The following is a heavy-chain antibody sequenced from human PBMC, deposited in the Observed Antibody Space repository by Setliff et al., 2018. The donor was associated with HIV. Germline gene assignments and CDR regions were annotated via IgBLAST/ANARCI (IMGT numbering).Heavy chain of an antibody. CDR2: IHYNGIT. J-gene: IGHJ5*02. CDR1: GDSINTDGLY. V-gene: IGHV4-31*02. CDR3: ARTKGGSKHGSFWDS. Sequence: LSLTCTVSGDSINTDGLYWTWIRQHPATGPEWIGYIHYNGITYYNPSLESRVSISVDLSKNQFSLKLNSVTVADTAVYYCARTKGGSKHGSFWDSWGQGILVTVS. D-gene: IGHD3-10*01.